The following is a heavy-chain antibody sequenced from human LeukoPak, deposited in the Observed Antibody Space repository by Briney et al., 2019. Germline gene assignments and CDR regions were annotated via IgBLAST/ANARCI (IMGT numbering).Heavy chain of an antibody. Sequence: GGSLRLACAASGFSFSDFYMSWIRRAPGKGLEWVSYISSKGSTTDYADSVKGRFTISRDNAKNSVYLHMNSVRAEDTAVYYCAKTYRSSWGDFDYWGQGALVTVSS. CDR3: AKTYRSSWGDFDY. CDR1: GFSFSDFY. J-gene: IGHJ4*02. D-gene: IGHD6-13*01. CDR2: ISSKGSTT. V-gene: IGHV3-11*01.